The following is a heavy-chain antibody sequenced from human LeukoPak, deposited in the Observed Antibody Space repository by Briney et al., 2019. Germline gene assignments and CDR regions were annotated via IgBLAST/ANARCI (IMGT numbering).Heavy chain of an antibody. CDR1: GDSVSSNSAA. V-gene: IGHV6-1*01. Sequence: SQTLSLTCAIPGDSVSSNSAAWNWIRQSPSRGLEWLGRAYYRSKWYNDYAVSVKSRITINPDTSKNQFSLQLNSVTPEDTAVYYCARGYDILTGYYVDYYYYGMDVWGKGTTVTVSS. J-gene: IGHJ6*04. D-gene: IGHD3-9*01. CDR3: ARGYDILTGYYVDYYYYGMDV. CDR2: AYYRSKWYN.